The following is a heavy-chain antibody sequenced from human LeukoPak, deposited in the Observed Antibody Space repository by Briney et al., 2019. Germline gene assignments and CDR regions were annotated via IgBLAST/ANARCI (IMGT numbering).Heavy chain of an antibody. V-gene: IGHV4-30-2*01. D-gene: IGHD3-9*01. CDR3: ARYDILTSLFDP. Sequence: PSQTLSLTCAVSGGSISSGGYSWSWIRQPPGKGLEWIGYTYHSGSTYYNPSLKSRVTISVDRSKNQFSLKLSSVTAADTAVYYCARYDILTSLFDPWGQGTLVTVSS. CDR2: TYHSGST. CDR1: GGSISSGGYS. J-gene: IGHJ5*02.